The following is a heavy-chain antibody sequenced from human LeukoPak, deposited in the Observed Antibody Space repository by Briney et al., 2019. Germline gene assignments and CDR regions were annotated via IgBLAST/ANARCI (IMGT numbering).Heavy chain of an antibody. D-gene: IGHD3-10*01. V-gene: IGHV1-46*01. CDR1: GYTFTSYY. CDR2: INPSGGST. CDR3: AGIDTMVRGVATQLRY. J-gene: IGHJ4*02. Sequence: ASVKVSCKASGYTFTSYYMHWVRQAPGQGLEWMGIINPSGGSTSYAQKFQGRVTMTRDTSTSTVYMELSSLRSEDTAVYYCAGIDTMVRGVATQLRYWGQGTLVTVSS.